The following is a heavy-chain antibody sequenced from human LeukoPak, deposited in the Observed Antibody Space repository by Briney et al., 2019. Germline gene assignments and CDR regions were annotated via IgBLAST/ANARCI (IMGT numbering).Heavy chain of an antibody. CDR2: INTNTGNP. Sequence: ASVKVSCKASGYTFRKYVMNWVRQAPGQGLEWMGWINTNTGNPTYAQGFFTGRYVFSLDTSVNTAYLQITGLKADDTAVYYCGRDPKLGIRGYTYGYIDFWGQGTLVTVAS. J-gene: IGHJ4*02. V-gene: IGHV7-4-1*02. CDR1: GYTFRKYV. D-gene: IGHD5-18*01. CDR3: GRDPKLGIRGYTYGYIDF.